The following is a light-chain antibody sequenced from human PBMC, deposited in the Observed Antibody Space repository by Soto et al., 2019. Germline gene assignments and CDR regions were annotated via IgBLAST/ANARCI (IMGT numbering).Light chain of an antibody. CDR1: SSDVGAYIY. Sequence: QSVLTQPPSASGSPGQSVTISCTGTSSDVGAYIYVSGYQQHPGTAPKLIISEVNKRPSGVRDRVSGSRSGNTASLTVAGIQPEDAAYYYCISYAGNHNLVFGGGTKLT. CDR2: EVN. J-gene: IGLJ2*01. CDR3: ISYAGNHNLV. V-gene: IGLV2-8*01.